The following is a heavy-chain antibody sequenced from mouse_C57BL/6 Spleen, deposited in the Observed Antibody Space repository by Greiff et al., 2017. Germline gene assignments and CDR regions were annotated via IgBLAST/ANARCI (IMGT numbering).Heavy chain of an antibody. CDR1: GYTFTSYS. Sequence: QVHVKQSDAELVKPGASVKISCKASGYTFTSYSIHWMKQRPEQGLEWIGYIYPRDGSTNYNEKFKGKATLTADKSSSTAYMQLNSLTSEDSAVCFCAREEPGGYFECRGTGTTLTAAS. CDR3: AREEPGGYFEC. V-gene: IGHV1-78*01. J-gene: IGHJ2*01. D-gene: IGHD4-1*01. CDR2: IYPRDGST.